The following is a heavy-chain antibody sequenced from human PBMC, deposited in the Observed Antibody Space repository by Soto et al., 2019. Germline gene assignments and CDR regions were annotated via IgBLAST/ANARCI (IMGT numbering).Heavy chain of an antibody. Sequence: PGRTLRLACAASVFTVSSSGMHWVRQAPGKGLEWVAVISYDRSNKYYADSAKGRFTISRDNSKNTLYLQMNSLRAEDTAVYYCAKDRVTIFSVGMDVWGQGTTVTVS. CDR1: VFTVSSSG. V-gene: IGHV3-30*18. D-gene: IGHD3-9*01. CDR3: AKDRVTIFSVGMDV. CDR2: ISYDRSNK. J-gene: IGHJ6*02.